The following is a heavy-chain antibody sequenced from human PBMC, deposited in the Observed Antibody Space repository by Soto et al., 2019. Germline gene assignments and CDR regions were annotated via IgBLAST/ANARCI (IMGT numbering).Heavy chain of an antibody. J-gene: IGHJ6*03. D-gene: IGHD2-2*01. CDR1: VFAFSSYA. CDR2: MSGSSSST. V-gene: IGHV3-23*01. Sequence: GGSMRLSSAAYVFAFSSYAVSWVRQAPGKGLEVVSAMSGSSSSTYYADSVKGRFTISRDNSKNTLYLQMNSLRAEDTAIYYCAKDQEYGAPYDMHVWGKGTTVTVSS. CDR3: AKDQEYGAPYDMHV.